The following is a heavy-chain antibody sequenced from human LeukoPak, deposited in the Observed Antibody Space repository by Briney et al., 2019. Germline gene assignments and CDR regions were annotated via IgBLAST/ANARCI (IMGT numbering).Heavy chain of an antibody. CDR3: AKDLWVSSRLGYFDY. CDR1: GFIFDDSL. D-gene: IGHD2/OR15-2a*01. V-gene: IGHV3-23*01. J-gene: IGHJ4*02. CDR2: ISGSGANT. Sequence: PGGSLRLSCVASGFIFDDSLMYWVRQAPGKGLEWVSSISGSGANTYYADSVKGRFAISRDNSKNTLTLQMNSLKGEDTAIYYCAKDLWVSSRLGYFDYWGQGTLVTVSS.